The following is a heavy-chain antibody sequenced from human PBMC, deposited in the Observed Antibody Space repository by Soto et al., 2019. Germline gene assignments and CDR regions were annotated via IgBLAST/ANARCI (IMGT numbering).Heavy chain of an antibody. CDR2: IYRDGSR. J-gene: IGHJ4*02. CDR1: GLTVSSNH. CDR3: VRDEGNSDSSAAFY. D-gene: IGHD6-6*01. Sequence: LRLSYGSPGLTVSSNHMSWVRQAPGKGLEWVSVIYRDGSRYYADSVKARFTISRDISRNTLFLQMDSLRVEDTAKYFCVRDEGNSDSSAAFYWVQGT. V-gene: IGHV3-66*01.